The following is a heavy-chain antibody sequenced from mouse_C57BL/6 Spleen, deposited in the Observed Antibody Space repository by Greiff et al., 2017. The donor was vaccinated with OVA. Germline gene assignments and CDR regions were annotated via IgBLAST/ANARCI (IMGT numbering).Heavy chain of an antibody. J-gene: IGHJ1*03. CDR2: INPSSGYT. CDR1: GYTFTSYT. Sequence: VKVVESGAELARPGASVKMSCKASGYTFTSYTMHWVKQRPGQGLEWIGYINPSSGYTKYNQKFKDKATLTADKSSSTAYMQLSSLTSEDSAVYYCARSGGNYWYFDVWGTGTTVTVSS. CDR3: ARSGGNYWYFDV. D-gene: IGHD1-1*02. V-gene: IGHV1-4*01.